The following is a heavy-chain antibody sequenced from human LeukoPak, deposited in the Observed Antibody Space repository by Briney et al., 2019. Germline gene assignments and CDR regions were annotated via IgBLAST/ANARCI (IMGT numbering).Heavy chain of an antibody. CDR2: IIPIFGTA. J-gene: IGHJ6*03. D-gene: IGHD2-21*01. V-gene: IGHV1-69*05. CDR1: GGTFSSYA. CDR3: ASSVFCGGDCYNYYYYYMDV. Sequence: ASVKVSCKASGGTFSSYAISWVRQAPGQGLEWMGGIIPIFGTANYAQKFQGRVTITTDESTSTAYMELSSLRSEDTAVYYCASSVFCGGDCYNYYYYYMDVWGKGTTVTVSS.